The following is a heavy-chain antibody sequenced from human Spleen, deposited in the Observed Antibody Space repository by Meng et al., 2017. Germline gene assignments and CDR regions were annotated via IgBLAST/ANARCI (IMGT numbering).Heavy chain of an antibody. D-gene: IGHD2-15*01. J-gene: IGHJ6*02. V-gene: IGHV1-8*01. CDR1: GYTFTSYD. CDR3: ARGRPYCSGGSCYPEPGYYYYGMDV. CDR2: MNPKSGNT. Sequence: ASVKVSCKASGYTFTSYDINWVRQATGQGLEWRGWMNPKSGNTGYAQKFQGRVTMTRNTSISTAYMELSSLRSEDTAVYYWARGRPYCSGGSCYPEPGYYYYGMDVWGQGTTVTVSS.